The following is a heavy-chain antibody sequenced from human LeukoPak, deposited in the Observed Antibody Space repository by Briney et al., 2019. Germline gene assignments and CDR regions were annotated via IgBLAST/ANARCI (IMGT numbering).Heavy chain of an antibody. CDR2: ISWNSGSI. V-gene: IGHV3-9*01. CDR1: GFTFDDYA. D-gene: IGHD3-9*01. J-gene: IGHJ4*02. CDR3: AKDMDYDILTGHGYFDY. Sequence: GGSLRLSCAASGFTFDDYAMHWVRQAPGKGLEWVSGISWNSGSIGYADSVKGRFTISRDNAKNSLYLQMNSLRAEDTALYCCAKDMDYDILTGHGYFDYWGQGTLVTVSS.